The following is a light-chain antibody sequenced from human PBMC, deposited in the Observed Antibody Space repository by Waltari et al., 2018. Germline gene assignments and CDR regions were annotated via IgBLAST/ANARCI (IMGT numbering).Light chain of an antibody. CDR2: WAS. V-gene: IGKV4-1*01. CDR3: QQYYGSPLT. Sequence: DIVMTQSPDSLAVSLGERATINCKSSQTVLYSSNNKNYLAWFQQKPGQPPKLLIYWASTRDSGVPDRFNGSGSGTDFTLTINSLQAEDVAVYYCQQYYGSPLTFGGGTKVEIK. CDR1: QTVLYSSNNKNY. J-gene: IGKJ4*01.